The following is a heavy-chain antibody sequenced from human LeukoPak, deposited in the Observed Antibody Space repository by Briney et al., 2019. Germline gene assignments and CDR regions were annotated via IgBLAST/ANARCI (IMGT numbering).Heavy chain of an antibody. CDR2: ITSTSTYI. CDR3: ARDLPDSYGPEGNWYFDL. CDR1: GFTFNIYS. V-gene: IGHV3-21*01. Sequence: GGSLRLSCSASGFTFNIYSLNWVRQAPGKGLEWVSSITSTSTYIYYADSVKGRFTISRDNAKNTLYLQMNSLRAEDTAVYYCARDLPDSYGPEGNWYFDLWGRGTLVTVSS. D-gene: IGHD5-18*01. J-gene: IGHJ2*01.